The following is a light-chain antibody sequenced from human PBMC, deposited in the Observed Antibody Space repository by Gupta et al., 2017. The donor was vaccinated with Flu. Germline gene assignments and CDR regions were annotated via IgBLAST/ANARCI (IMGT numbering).Light chain of an antibody. V-gene: IGLV2-8*01. CDR1: SSDVGDFNS. J-gene: IGLJ1*01. CDR2: EVT. Sequence: VTIACTGTSSDVGDFNSVSWDQQHPGKAPRVMIYEVTARPAGVPDRFSGSKSGNTASMTVSGLQAEDEADYYCSSHGGSNNFYVFGTGTKVTVL. CDR3: SSHGGSNNFYV.